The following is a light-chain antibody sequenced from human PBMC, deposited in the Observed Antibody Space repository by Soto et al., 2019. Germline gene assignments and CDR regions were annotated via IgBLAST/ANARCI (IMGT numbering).Light chain of an antibody. CDR2: ANI. CDR3: QSYDSSLSGSV. CDR1: SSNIGAGYD. V-gene: IGLV1-40*01. Sequence: QSVLTQPPSVSGAPGQRVTISCTGSSSNIGAGYDVHWYQQLPGTAPKLLIYANINRPSGVPDRFSGSKSGTSASLAITGLQAEDEADYYCQSYDSSLSGSVFGGATKVTVL. J-gene: IGLJ2*01.